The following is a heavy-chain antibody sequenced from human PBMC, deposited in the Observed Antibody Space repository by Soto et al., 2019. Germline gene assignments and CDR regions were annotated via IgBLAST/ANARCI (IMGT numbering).Heavy chain of an antibody. V-gene: IGHV3-30-3*01. CDR2: ISYDGSNK. Sequence: QVQLVESGGGVVQPGRSLRLSCAASGSTFSSYAMHWVRQAPGKGLEWVAVISYDGSNKYYADSVKGRFTISRDNSKNTLYLQMNSLRAEDTAVYYCARGLEYSISSGSDYWGQGTLVTVSS. CDR3: ARGLEYSISSGSDY. D-gene: IGHD6-6*01. CDR1: GSTFSSYA. J-gene: IGHJ4*02.